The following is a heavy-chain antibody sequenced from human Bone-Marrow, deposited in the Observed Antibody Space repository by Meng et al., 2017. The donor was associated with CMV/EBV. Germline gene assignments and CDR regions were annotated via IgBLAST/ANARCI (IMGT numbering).Heavy chain of an antibody. CDR2: IIPILGIA. CDR1: GGYFSSYV. J-gene: IGHJ6*02. CDR3: ARLVIVPAAILTWGYGMDV. D-gene: IGHD2-2*01. V-gene: IGHV1-69*10. Sequence: SVKVSCKSSGGYFSSYVISWVRQAPGQGLEWMGGIIPILGIANYAQKFQGRVTITADKSTSTAYMELSSLRSEDTAVYYCARLVIVPAAILTWGYGMDVWGQGTTVTVSS.